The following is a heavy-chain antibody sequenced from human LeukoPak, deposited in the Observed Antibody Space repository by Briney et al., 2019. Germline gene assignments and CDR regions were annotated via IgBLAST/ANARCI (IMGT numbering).Heavy chain of an antibody. CDR1: GGSISSGGYY. Sequence: SETLSLTCTVSGGSISSGGYYWSWIRQHPGKGLEWIGYIYYSGSTYYNPSLKGRVTISVDTSKNQFSLKLSSVTAADTAVYYCARSGYSYGYWFDPWGQGTLVTVSS. CDR3: ARSGYSYGYWFDP. CDR2: IYYSGST. V-gene: IGHV4-31*03. D-gene: IGHD5-18*01. J-gene: IGHJ5*02.